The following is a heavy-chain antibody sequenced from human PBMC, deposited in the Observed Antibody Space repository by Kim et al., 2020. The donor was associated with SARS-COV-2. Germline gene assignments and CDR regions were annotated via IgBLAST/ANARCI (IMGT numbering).Heavy chain of an antibody. D-gene: IGHD4-4*01. V-gene: IGHV3-30*18. Sequence: GGSLRLSCAASGFSFSNYGMHWVRQAPGKGLEWLAFIAYDGSNKYYADSVKGRFTISRDNSKNTLYLQMNSLRAEDTAVYFCANGRLVTLGHPEFDYWGQGTLVTVS. CDR2: IAYDGSNK. J-gene: IGHJ4*02. CDR1: GFSFSNYG. CDR3: ANGRLVTLGHPEFDY.